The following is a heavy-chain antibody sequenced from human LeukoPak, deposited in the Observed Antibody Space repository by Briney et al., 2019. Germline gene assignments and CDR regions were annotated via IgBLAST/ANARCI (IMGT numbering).Heavy chain of an antibody. Sequence: PSETLSLTCTVSGGSISSSSYYSAWIRQPPGKGMEWSGSIYYSGRTYYNPTLKSRVTISVDTSKNQFTLKLSAVTAADTAVYYCATAEKWFDPWGQGTLVTVSS. V-gene: IGHV4-39*01. J-gene: IGHJ5*02. CDR2: IYYSGRT. CDR1: GGSISSSSYY. CDR3: ATAEKWFDP.